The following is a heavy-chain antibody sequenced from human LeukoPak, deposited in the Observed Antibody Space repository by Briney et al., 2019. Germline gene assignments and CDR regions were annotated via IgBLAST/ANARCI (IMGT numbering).Heavy chain of an antibody. CDR2: IYTSGST. CDR3: ASEDYDSGSMDY. V-gene: IGHV4-4*07. CDR1: GGSISSSY. Sequence: TSETLSLTCTVSGGSISSSYWSWIRQPAGKGLEWIGRIYTSGSTNYNPSLKSRVTMSVDTSKNQFSLKLSSVTAADTAVYYCASEDYDSGSMDYWGQGTLVTVSS. J-gene: IGHJ4*02. D-gene: IGHD3-22*01.